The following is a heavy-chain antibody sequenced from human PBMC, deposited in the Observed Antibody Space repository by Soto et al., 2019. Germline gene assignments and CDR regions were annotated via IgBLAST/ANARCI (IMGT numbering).Heavy chain of an antibody. Sequence: QVQLRESGPGLVKPSETLSLTCTVSGGSISSYYWSWIRQPPGKGLEWIGYVYDTGSTNYNPSLKSRVTISVDTSKNQFSLRLTSVTAADTAVYFCARYYCSSTTCYFFDYWGQGTLVTVSS. J-gene: IGHJ4*02. V-gene: IGHV4-59*01. CDR3: ARYYCSSTTCYFFDY. CDR1: GGSISSYY. CDR2: VYDTGST. D-gene: IGHD2-2*01.